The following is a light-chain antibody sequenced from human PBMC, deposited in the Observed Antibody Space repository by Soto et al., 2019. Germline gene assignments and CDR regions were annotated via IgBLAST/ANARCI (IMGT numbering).Light chain of an antibody. Sequence: QSALTQPASVSGSPGQSITISCTGTSSDVGGYNYVSWYQQHPGKAPKLMIYDVSNRASGVSNRFSGSKSGNTASLTISGLQAEDEAGYYCSSYTSSSTRVFGGGTKVTV. CDR2: DVS. CDR1: SSDVGGYNY. J-gene: IGLJ3*02. V-gene: IGLV2-14*01. CDR3: SSYTSSSTRV.